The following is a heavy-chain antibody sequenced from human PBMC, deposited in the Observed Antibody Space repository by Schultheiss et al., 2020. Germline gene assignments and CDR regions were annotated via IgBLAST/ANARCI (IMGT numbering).Heavy chain of an antibody. CDR1: GYSFTNYW. CDR2: IYPGDSDT. D-gene: IGHD5-24*01. Sequence: GESLKISCKGSGYSFTNYWIGWVRQMPGKGLEWMGIIYPGDSDTRYSPSFQGQVTISADKSISTAYLQWSSLKASDTAMYYCARAGPRDGYNFDYWGQGTLVTVSS. V-gene: IGHV5-51*01. J-gene: IGHJ4*02. CDR3: ARAGPRDGYNFDY.